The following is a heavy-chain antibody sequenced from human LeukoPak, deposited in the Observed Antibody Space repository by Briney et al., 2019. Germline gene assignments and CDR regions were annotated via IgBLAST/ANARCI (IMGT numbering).Heavy chain of an antibody. V-gene: IGHV1-58*01. CDR3: AASYSSSWVDY. J-gene: IGHJ4*02. D-gene: IGHD6-13*01. Sequence: ASVKVSCKASGFTFTSSAVQWVRQARGQRLEWMGWIVVGSGNTNYAQKFQERVTITRDMSTSTAYMELSSLRSEDTAVYYCAASYSSSWVDYWGQGTLVTVSS. CDR1: GFTFTSSA. CDR2: IVVGSGNT.